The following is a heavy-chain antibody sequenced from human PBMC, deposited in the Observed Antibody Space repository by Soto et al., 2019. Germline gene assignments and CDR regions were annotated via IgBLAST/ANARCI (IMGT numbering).Heavy chain of an antibody. Sequence: GGSLRLSCVASVYTFSEYSMNWVRQAPGKGLEWVSYFGTSRKYIFYADSVRGRFTISRDDARNSLYLQLNSLRDEDTAVYYCVRDRDWAFDIWGQGTMVTVSS. V-gene: IGHV3-48*02. CDR1: VYTFSEYS. J-gene: IGHJ3*02. CDR3: VRDRDWAFDI. CDR2: FGTSRKYI. D-gene: IGHD3-9*01.